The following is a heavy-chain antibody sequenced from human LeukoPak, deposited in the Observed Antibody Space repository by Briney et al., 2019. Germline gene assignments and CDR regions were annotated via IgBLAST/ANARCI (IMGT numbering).Heavy chain of an antibody. Sequence: GGSLRLSCAASGFTVSSNYMSWVRQAPGKGLEWVSVIYSGGSTYYADSVKGRFTISRDNSKNTLYLQMNSLRAEDTAVYYCARGYYYDSSRYYYGAAFDIWGQGTMVTVSS. D-gene: IGHD3-22*01. V-gene: IGHV3-53*01. CDR3: ARGYYYDSSRYYYGAAFDI. CDR2: IYSGGST. CDR1: GFTVSSNY. J-gene: IGHJ3*02.